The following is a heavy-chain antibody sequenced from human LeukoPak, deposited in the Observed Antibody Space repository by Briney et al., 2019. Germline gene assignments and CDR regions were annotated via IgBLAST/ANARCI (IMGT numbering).Heavy chain of an antibody. CDR3: AREVPPHYDLDY. CDR1: GGSVSSGSYY. J-gene: IGHJ4*02. Sequence: PSETLSLTCTVSGGSVSSGSYYWSWVRQPAGKGLEWIGYIYYSGSTNYNPSLKSRVTISVDTSKNQFSLKLSSVTAADTAVYYCAREVPPHYDLDYWGQGTLVTVSS. D-gene: IGHD3-3*01. V-gene: IGHV4-61*01. CDR2: IYYSGST.